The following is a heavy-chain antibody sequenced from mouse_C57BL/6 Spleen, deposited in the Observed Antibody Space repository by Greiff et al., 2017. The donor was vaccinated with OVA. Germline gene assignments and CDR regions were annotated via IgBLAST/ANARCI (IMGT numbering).Heavy chain of an antibody. CDR2: ISDGGSYT. V-gene: IGHV5-4*01. J-gene: IGHJ2*01. D-gene: IGHD4-1*01. CDR1: GFTFSSYA. CDR3: ARDLLTGTGGDY. Sequence: EVKVVESGGGLVKPGGSLKLSCAASGFTFSSYAMSWVRQTPEKRLEWVATISDGGSYTYYPDNVKGRFTISRDNAKNNLYLQMIHLKSEDTARDYCARDLLTGTGGDYWGQGTTLTVSS.